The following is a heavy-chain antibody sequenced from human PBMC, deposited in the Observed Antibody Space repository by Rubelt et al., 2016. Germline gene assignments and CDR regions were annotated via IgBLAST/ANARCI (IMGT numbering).Heavy chain of an antibody. D-gene: IGHD5-12*01. CDR1: GFTFSSYE. V-gene: IGHV3-48*03. Sequence: EVQLVESGGGLVQPGGSLRLSCAASGFTFSSYEMNWVRQAPGKGLEWVPYISSSGSTIYYADLGKGLFTISRDNAKNSLYLQMNGLRAEDTAVYYCARSDIVATITDYWGQGTLVTVSS. CDR3: ARSDIVATITDY. CDR2: ISSSGSTI. J-gene: IGHJ4*02.